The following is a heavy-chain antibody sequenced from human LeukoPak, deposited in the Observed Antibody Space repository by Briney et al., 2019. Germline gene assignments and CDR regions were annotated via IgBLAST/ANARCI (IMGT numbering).Heavy chain of an antibody. CDR3: ASDRNTGSWYFY. J-gene: IGHJ4*02. CDR2: IQYSGGT. V-gene: IGHV4-59*08. Sequence: SETLSLTCTVSGGSIYSFYWSWIRQSPGEGLEWIGYIQYSGGTNYNPSLKSRVTISLDTSKNQFSLRLNSVTAADTAVYYCASDRNTGSWYFYWGQGTLVTVSS. CDR1: GGSIYSFY. D-gene: IGHD6-13*01.